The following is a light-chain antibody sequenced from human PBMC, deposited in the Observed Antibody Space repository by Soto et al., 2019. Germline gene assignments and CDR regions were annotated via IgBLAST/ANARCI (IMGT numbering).Light chain of an antibody. Sequence: QSVLTQTPSASGTPGQRVTISCSGSSSNIGGNTVSWYQQVPGTAPKLLIYTNNQRPSGVPDRFSGSKSDTSASLAISALQSEDEAHYYCAAWDDSLNGHVFGTGTKLTVL. CDR2: TNN. V-gene: IGLV1-44*01. J-gene: IGLJ1*01. CDR1: SSNIGGNT. CDR3: AAWDDSLNGHV.